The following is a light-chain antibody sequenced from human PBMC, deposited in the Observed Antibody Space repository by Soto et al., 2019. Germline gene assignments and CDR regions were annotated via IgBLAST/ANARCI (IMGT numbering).Light chain of an antibody. CDR1: QTVLYSSNNKNY. Sequence: DIVLTQSPDSLAVSLGERATINCKSSQTVLYSSNNKNYLAWYQQRPGQPPKLLIYWASTQESGVPDRFSGSGSGTDFTLTISSLQAEDVAVYYCQQYYSTITFGQGTRLEIK. J-gene: IGKJ5*01. V-gene: IGKV4-1*01. CDR3: QQYYSTIT. CDR2: WAS.